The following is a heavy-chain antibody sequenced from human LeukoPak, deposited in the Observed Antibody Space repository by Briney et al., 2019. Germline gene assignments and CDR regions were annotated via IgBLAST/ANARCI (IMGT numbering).Heavy chain of an antibody. J-gene: IGHJ4*02. CDR2: IDPTDFYT. D-gene: IGHD6-6*01. CDR1: GYIFTSYW. V-gene: IGHV5-10-1*01. Sequence: GESLKISCKGSGYIFTSYWITWVRQMPGKGLEWMGMIDPTDFYTNYGPSFQGHVTISTDKSISTAYLQWSSLKASDTAIYYCARRGRSSSNFDFWGQGTLVTVSS. CDR3: ARRGRSSSNFDF.